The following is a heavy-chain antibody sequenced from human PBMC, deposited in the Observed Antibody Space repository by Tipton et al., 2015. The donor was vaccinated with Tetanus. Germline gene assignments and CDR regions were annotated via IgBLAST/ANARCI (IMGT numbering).Heavy chain of an antibody. CDR3: AKSDRVTRTSWYFHD. CDR2: ISPSGNT. Sequence: LRLSCAVYGGSFSNYFWRWIRQPPGKGLEWIGEISPSGNTNYNPSLKSRVTISVDTSKNQFSLRLNSVTAVDTAVYYCAKSDRVTRTSWYFHDWGQGTLVTVSS. V-gene: IGHV4-34*01. D-gene: IGHD2-2*01. CDR1: GGSFSNYF. J-gene: IGHJ4*02.